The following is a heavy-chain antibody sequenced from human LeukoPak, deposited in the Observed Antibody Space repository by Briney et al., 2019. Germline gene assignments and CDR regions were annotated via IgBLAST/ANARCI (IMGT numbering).Heavy chain of an antibody. CDR3: ARKPAGYFDY. J-gene: IGHJ4*02. CDR1: GGPFSSYA. D-gene: IGHD3-9*01. V-gene: IGHV1-69*01. CDR2: IIPIFGTA. Sequence: ASVKVSCKASGGPFSSYAISWVRQAPGQGLEWMGGIIPIFGTANYAQKFQGRVTITADESTSTAYMELSSLRSEDTAVYYCARKPAGYFDYWGQGTLVTVSS.